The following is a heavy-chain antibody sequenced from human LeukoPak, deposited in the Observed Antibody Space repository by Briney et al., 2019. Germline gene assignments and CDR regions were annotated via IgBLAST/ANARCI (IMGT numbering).Heavy chain of an antibody. CDR2: INHSGST. CDR3: ARDYGDYGRYFDY. J-gene: IGHJ4*02. CDR1: GGSFSGYY. D-gene: IGHD4-17*01. Sequence: SETLSLTCAVYGGSFSGYYWSWIRQPPGKGLEWIGEINHSGSTNYNPSLKSRVTISVDTSKNQFSLKLSSVTAADTAVYYCARDYGDYGRYFDYWGQGTLVTVSP. V-gene: IGHV4-34*01.